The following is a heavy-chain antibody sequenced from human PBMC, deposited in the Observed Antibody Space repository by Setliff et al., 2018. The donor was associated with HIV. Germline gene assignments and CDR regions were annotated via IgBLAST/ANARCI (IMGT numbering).Heavy chain of an antibody. CDR1: GDSSSNDY. CDR3: AREYYRSGGYYSGWKYYYTDV. CDR2: IHTSGTT. J-gene: IGHJ6*03. V-gene: IGHV4-4*08. Sequence: PSESLSLTCTVSGDSSSNDYWTWVRQPPGKGLEWMGNIHTSGTTKYNPSLNSRVTISVDMSKSQFSLRLSSVTAADTAMYYCAREYYRSGGYYSGWKYYYTDVWGKGTTVTVS. D-gene: IGHD2-15*01.